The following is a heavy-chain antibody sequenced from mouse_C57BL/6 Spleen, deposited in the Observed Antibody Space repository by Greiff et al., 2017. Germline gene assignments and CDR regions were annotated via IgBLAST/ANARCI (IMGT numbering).Heavy chain of an antibody. CDR1: GYAFSSYW. CDR3: ARKDYGNSEGAMDY. J-gene: IGHJ4*01. Sequence: QVQLQQSGAELVKPGASVKISCKASGYAFSSYWMNWVKQRPGKGLEWIGQIYPGDGDTNYNGKFKGKATLTADKSSSTAYMQLSSLTSEDSAVYFCARKDYGNSEGAMDYWGQGTSVTVSS. V-gene: IGHV1-80*01. D-gene: IGHD2-1*01. CDR2: IYPGDGDT.